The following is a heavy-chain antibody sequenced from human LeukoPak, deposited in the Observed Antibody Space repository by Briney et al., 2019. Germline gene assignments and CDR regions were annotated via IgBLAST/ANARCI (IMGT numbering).Heavy chain of an antibody. J-gene: IGHJ4*02. CDR1: GFTFSSYW. D-gene: IGHD4-17*01. CDR2: INSDGSST. V-gene: IGHV3-74*01. Sequence: GGSLRLSCAASGFTFSSYWMHWVRQAPGKGLVWVSRINSDGSSTSYADSVKGRFTISRDNAKNTLYLQMNSLRAEDTAVYYCAREGLYGDYVWSLDYWGQGTLVTVSS. CDR3: AREGLYGDYVWSLDY.